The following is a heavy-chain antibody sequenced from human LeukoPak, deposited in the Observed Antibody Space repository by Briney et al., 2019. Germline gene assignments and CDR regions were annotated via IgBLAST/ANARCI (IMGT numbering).Heavy chain of an antibody. CDR2: IGTAGDT. CDR3: ATAKNDY. V-gene: IGHV3-13*01. J-gene: IGHJ4*02. CDR1: GFTFSDYD. Sequence: PGGSLRLSCAASGFTFSDYDMHWVRHATGKGLEWVSAIGTAGDTYYTGSVKGRFTISRENAKNSLYLQMNSLRAGDTAVYYCATAKNDYWGQGTLVTVSS.